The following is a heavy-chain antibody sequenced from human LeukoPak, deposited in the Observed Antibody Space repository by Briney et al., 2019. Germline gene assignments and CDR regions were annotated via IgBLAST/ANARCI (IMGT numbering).Heavy chain of an antibody. CDR3: ARDLNPIAAAGDYYYGMDV. CDR2: ISSSSSYI. J-gene: IGHJ6*02. D-gene: IGHD6-13*01. CDR1: GFTFSSYS. V-gene: IGHV3-21*01. Sequence: GGSLRLSCAASGFTFSSYSMNWVRQAPGKGLEWVSSISSSSSYIYYADSVKGRFTISRGNAKNSLYLQMNSLRAEDTAVYYCARDLNPIAAAGDYYYGMDVWGQGTTVTVSS.